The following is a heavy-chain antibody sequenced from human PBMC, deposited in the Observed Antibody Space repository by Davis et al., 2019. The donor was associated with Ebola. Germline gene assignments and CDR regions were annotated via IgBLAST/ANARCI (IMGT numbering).Heavy chain of an antibody. CDR2: IDPSDSYT. Sequence: KVSCKASGYTFTSYWISWVRQMPGKGLEWMGRIDPSDSYTNYSPSFQGHVTISADKSISTAYLQWSSLKASDTAMYYCARNLEPLPWDVWGQGTTVTVSS. D-gene: IGHD1-1*01. CDR3: ARNLEPLPWDV. J-gene: IGHJ6*02. V-gene: IGHV5-10-1*01. CDR1: GYTFTSYW.